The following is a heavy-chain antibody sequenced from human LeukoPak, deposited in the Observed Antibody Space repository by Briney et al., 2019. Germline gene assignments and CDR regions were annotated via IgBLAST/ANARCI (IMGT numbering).Heavy chain of an antibody. D-gene: IGHD3-3*01. CDR2: ISAYNGNT. V-gene: IGHV1-18*01. Sequence: AASVKVSCKASGYTFTSYGIGWVRQAPGQGREWMGWISAYNGNTNYAQKLQGRVTMTTDTSTSTAYMELRSLRSDDTAVYYCARFLEWLFHFDYWGQGTLVTVSS. CDR3: ARFLEWLFHFDY. J-gene: IGHJ4*02. CDR1: GYTFTSYG.